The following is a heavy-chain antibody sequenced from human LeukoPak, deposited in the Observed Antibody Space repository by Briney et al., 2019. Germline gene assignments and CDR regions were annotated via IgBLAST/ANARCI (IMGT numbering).Heavy chain of an antibody. CDR2: ISYDGSNK. V-gene: IGHV3-30-3*01. Sequence: GGPLRLSCAASGFTFSSYAMHWVRQAPGKGLEWVAVISYDGSNKYYADSVKGRFTISRDNSKNTLYLQMNSPRAEDTAVYYCARGSSWYFWFDPWGQGTLVTVSS. CDR3: ARGSSWYFWFDP. J-gene: IGHJ5*02. D-gene: IGHD6-13*01. CDR1: GFTFSSYA.